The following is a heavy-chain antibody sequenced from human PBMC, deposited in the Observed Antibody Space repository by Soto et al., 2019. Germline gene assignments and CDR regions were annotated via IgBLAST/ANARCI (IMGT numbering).Heavy chain of an antibody. CDR1: GGSISSGGYY. D-gene: IGHD1-20*01. J-gene: IGHJ6*04. CDR2: IYYSGST. Sequence: SETLSLTCTVSGGSISSGGYYWSWIRHHPGKGLEWIGYIYYSGSTYYNPSLKSRVTISVDTSKNQFSLKLSSVTAADTAVYYCALTPRYYYYGMDVWGKGPTVTVSS. CDR3: ALTPRYYYYGMDV. V-gene: IGHV4-31*03.